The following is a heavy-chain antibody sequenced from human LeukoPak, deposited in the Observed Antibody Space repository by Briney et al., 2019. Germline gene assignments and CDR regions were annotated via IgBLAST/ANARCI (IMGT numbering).Heavy chain of an antibody. V-gene: IGHV3-74*01. Sequence: GGSLRLSCAASGFTISTYWMHWVRQAPGKGLVWVARISSDGNTTRYADFVEGRLAISGDNAKNTLYLQMNSLRAEDTAVYYCAPEGGYSYDYWGQETLVTVSS. J-gene: IGHJ4*02. D-gene: IGHD5-18*01. CDR1: GFTISTYW. CDR3: APEGGYSYDY. CDR2: ISSDGNTT.